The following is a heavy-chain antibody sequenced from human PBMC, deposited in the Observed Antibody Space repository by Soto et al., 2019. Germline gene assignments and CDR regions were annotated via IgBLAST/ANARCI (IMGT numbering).Heavy chain of an antibody. V-gene: IGHV4-34*01. CDR1: GGTFSKNY. J-gene: IGHJ5*02. D-gene: IGHD3-16*01. Sequence: SETLSLTCAVYGGTFSKNYWTWIRQPPGKGLEWIGEINDIGRPNYNPSLRSRVTISIDTSKNQFSLNVSSMTAADTAVYFCARGGGNRDRDNWFDPWGQGTLVTVSS. CDR2: INDIGRP. CDR3: ARGGGNRDRDNWFDP.